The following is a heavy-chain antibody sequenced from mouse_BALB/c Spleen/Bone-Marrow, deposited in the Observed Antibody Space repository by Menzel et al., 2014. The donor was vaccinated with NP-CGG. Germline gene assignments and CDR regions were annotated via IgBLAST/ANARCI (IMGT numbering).Heavy chain of an antibody. D-gene: IGHD1-1*01. CDR3: AMYYYGSSLFAY. CDR2: IDPANGNT. Sequence: VQLQQSGAELVKPGASVKLSCTASDFNFKDTYMHWVNQRPEQGLEWIGRIDPANGNTKYDPKFQGKATITADTSSNTAYLQLSSLTSEDTAVYYCAMYYYGSSLFAYWGQGTLVTVSA. CDR1: DFNFKDTY. V-gene: IGHV14-3*02. J-gene: IGHJ3*01.